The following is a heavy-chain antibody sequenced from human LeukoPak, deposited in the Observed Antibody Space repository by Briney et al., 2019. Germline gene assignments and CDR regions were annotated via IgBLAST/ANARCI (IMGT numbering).Heavy chain of an antibody. CDR1: GYTFTSYG. J-gene: IGHJ3*02. CDR3: ARLTPYSGYDFIKSNAFDI. CDR2: ISAYNGNT. Sequence: GASVKVSCKASGYTFTSYGISWVRQAPGQGLEWMGWISAYNGNTNYAQKLQGRVTMTTDTSTSTAYMELRSLRSDDTAVYYCARLTPYSGYDFIKSNAFDIWGQGTMVTVSS. D-gene: IGHD5-12*01. V-gene: IGHV1-18*01.